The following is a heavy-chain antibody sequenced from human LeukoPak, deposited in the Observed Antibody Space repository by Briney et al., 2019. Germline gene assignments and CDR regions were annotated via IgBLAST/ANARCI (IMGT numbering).Heavy chain of an antibody. Sequence: ASVKVSCKASGYTFTRYYMHWVRQAPGQGLEWMGIINPSGGSTNYAQKFQGRVTMTRDMSTSTVYMELSSLRSDDTARYFCARDSSTWYSDYYYYMDVWGKGTTVTVSS. CDR2: INPSGGST. J-gene: IGHJ6*03. CDR1: GYTFTRYY. D-gene: IGHD2/OR15-2a*01. CDR3: ARDSSTWYSDYYYYMDV. V-gene: IGHV1-46*01.